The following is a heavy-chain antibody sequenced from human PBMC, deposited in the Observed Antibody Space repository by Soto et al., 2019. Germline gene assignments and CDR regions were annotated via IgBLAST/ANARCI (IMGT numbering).Heavy chain of an antibody. CDR3: ARGDNDY. CDR1: GYTFTNYY. J-gene: IGHJ4*02. Sequence: ASVKVSCKASGYTFTNYYVQWVRQAPGQGLEWMGVIHPDGGHTTYSQTFQDRVTMTRDTFTSTIYMELSSLRSEDTAVYYCARGDNDYWGQVTLVTVSS. V-gene: IGHV1-46*01. CDR2: IHPDGGHT.